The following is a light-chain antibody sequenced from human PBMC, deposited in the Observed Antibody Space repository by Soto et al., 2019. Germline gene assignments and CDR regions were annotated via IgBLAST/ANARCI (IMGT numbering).Light chain of an antibody. V-gene: IGLV2-14*03. Sequence: SALTQPASVSGSPGQSITISCTGTSTDVSVYNYVSWYQQHPGKAPKLMIYDVSNRPSGVSDRFSGSKSGSTASLTISGLQAADEADYFCSSFTTTSTVLFGGGTKLTVL. J-gene: IGLJ2*01. CDR2: DVS. CDR3: SSFTTTSTVL. CDR1: STDVSVYNY.